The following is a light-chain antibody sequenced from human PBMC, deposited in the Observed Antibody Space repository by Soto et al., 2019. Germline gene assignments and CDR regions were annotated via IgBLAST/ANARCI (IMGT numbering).Light chain of an antibody. CDR3: QQYNNWPPCT. J-gene: IGKJ2*02. V-gene: IGKV3-15*01. Sequence: EIVMTQSPATLSVSPGDRATISCRASQSVSSNLAWYQQKPGQAPRLLIYGASTRATGIPARFSGSGSGTEFTLTISSRQSEDFAVYYCQQYNNWPPCTFGQGTKLEIK. CDR1: QSVSSN. CDR2: GAS.